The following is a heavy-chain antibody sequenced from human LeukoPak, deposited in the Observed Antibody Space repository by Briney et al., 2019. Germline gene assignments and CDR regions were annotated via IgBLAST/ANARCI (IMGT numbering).Heavy chain of an antibody. J-gene: IGHJ6*02. V-gene: IGHV3-23*01. Sequence: GGSLRLSCAASGFTFSSYAMSWVRQAPGKGLEWVSVISGSGGSTYYADSVKGRFTISRDNAKNSLYLQMNSLRAEDTAVYYCAREGLTTVSYYYYYGMDVWGQGTTVTVSS. CDR1: GFTFSSYA. D-gene: IGHD4-4*01. CDR2: ISGSGGST. CDR3: AREGLTTVSYYYYYGMDV.